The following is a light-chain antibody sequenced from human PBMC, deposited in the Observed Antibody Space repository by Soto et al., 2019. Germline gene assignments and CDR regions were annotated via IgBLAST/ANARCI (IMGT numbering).Light chain of an antibody. CDR1: SGYSNYK. CDR3: GADHGSGSNFYVV. Sequence: QPVLTQPPSASASLGASVTLTRTLSSGYSNYKVDWYQQRPGKGPRFVMRVGTGGIVGSKGDGIPDRFSVLGSGLNRYLTIKNIQEEDESDYHCGADHGSGSNFYVVFGGGTKLTVL. CDR2: VGTGGIVG. V-gene: IGLV9-49*01. J-gene: IGLJ2*01.